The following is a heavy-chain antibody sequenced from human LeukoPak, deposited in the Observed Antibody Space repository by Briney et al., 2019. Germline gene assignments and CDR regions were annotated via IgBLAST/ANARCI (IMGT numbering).Heavy chain of an antibody. D-gene: IGHD1-26*01. J-gene: IGHJ6*02. CDR3: AKDVGLGPAGGMDV. V-gene: IGHV3-9*01. Sequence: GGSLRLSCAGSGYTFDDYAMHWVRQAPGKGLEWVSGISWNSGSIGYADSVKGRFTISRDNAKNSPYLQMNSLRAEDTALYYCAKDVGLGPAGGMDVWGQGTTVTVSS. CDR2: ISWNSGSI. CDR1: GYTFDDYA.